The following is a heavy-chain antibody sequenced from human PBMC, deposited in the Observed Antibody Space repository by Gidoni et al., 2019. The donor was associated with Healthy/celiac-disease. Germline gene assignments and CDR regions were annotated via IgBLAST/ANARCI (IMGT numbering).Heavy chain of an antibody. CDR2: IRSKAYGGTT. V-gene: IGHV3-49*04. J-gene: IGHJ4*02. Sequence: EVQLVESGGGLVQPGRSLRLSCTASGFTFGDYAMSWVRQAPGKGLEWVGFIRSKAYGGTTEYAASVKGRFTISRDDSKSIAYLQMNSLKTEDTAVYYCTRGKEAVVVPHREPNFDYWGQGTLVTVSS. CDR1: GFTFGDYA. D-gene: IGHD2-2*01. CDR3: TRGKEAVVVPHREPNFDY.